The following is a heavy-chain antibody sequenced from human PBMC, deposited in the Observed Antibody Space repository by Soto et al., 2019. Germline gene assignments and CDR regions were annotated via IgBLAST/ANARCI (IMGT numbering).Heavy chain of an antibody. CDR1: GFTFTSSA. V-gene: IGHV1-58*01. CDR2: IAVGSGYT. D-gene: IGHD2-8*01. J-gene: IGHJ4*02. Sequence: SGKWSCKASGFTFTSSAFRWVRQARGQRLEWIGWIAVGSGYTNYAQRFQDRVTLTRDMSTATTYMELSRLTSEDTAIYYCAADATAWQQMVPSDYWGQGTLVTVSS. CDR3: AADATAWQQMVPSDY.